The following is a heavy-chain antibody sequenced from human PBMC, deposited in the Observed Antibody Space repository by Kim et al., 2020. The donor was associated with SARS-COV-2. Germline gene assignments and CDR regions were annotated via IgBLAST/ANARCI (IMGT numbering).Heavy chain of an antibody. J-gene: IGHJ4*02. CDR1: GFTFNTYG. Sequence: GGSLRLSCAASGFTFNTYGMHWVRQAPGKGLEWVAVISYDGSNKYYADSVKGRFTISRDNSKNTLYLQMNSLRIEDTAVYYCAKSVSGSYFGSDYWGQGTLVTVSS. CDR2: ISYDGSNK. CDR3: AKSVSGSYFGSDY. D-gene: IGHD1-26*01. V-gene: IGHV3-30*18.